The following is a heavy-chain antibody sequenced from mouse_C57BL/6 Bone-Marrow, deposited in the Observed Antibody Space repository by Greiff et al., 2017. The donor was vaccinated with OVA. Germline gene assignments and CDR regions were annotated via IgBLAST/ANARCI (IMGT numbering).Heavy chain of an antibody. J-gene: IGHJ4*01. CDR2: IWSGGST. Sequence: VQRVESGPGLVQPSQCLSISCTVSGFSLTSYGVHWVRQSPGKGLEWLGVIWSGGSTNYNAAFISRLSISKDNSKSQVFFKMNSLHADDTAIYYCARKTTVVAPYYAMDYWGQGTSVTVSS. CDR1: GFSLTSYG. D-gene: IGHD1-1*01. V-gene: IGHV2-2*01. CDR3: ARKTTVVAPYYAMDY.